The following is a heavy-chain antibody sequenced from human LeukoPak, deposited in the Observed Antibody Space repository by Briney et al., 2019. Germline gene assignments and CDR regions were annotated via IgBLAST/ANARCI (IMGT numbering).Heavy chain of an antibody. V-gene: IGHV1-46*01. CDR3: ARGGRDYYDLNLDY. D-gene: IGHD3-22*01. CDR2: INPSGGRT. Sequence: ASVKVSCKASGYSFTGYYIHWVRQAPGQGLEWMGRINPSGGRTNYAQKFQGRVTMTRYTSTSTVYMEVSSLRSEDTAVYYCARGGRDYYDLNLDYWGQGTLVTVST. J-gene: IGHJ4*02. CDR1: GYSFTGYY.